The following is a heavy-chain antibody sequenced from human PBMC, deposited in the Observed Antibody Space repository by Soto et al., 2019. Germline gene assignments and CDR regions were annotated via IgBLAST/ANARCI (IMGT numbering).Heavy chain of an antibody. Sequence: GGSLRLSCAASGFTFSSYAMSWVRQAPGKGLEWVSAISGSGGSTYYADSVKGRFTISRDNSKNTLYLQMNSLRAEDTAVYYCAKDLMAYYDFWSGSWFDPWGQGTLVTVSS. J-gene: IGHJ5*02. V-gene: IGHV3-23*01. CDR2: ISGSGGST. CDR3: AKDLMAYYDFWSGSWFDP. D-gene: IGHD3-3*01. CDR1: GFTFSSYA.